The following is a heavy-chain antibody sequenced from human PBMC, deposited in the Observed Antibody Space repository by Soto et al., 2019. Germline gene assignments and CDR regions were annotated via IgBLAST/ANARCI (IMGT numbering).Heavy chain of an antibody. D-gene: IGHD6-13*01. J-gene: IGHJ4*02. Sequence: SETLSLTCTVSGGSISSYYWSWIRQPPGKGLEWIGYIYYSGSTNYNPSLKSRVTISVDTSKNQFSLKLSSVTAADTAVYYCARQDYSSSLDYWGQGTLVTVSS. CDR1: GGSISSYY. V-gene: IGHV4-59*08. CDR3: ARQDYSSSLDY. CDR2: IYYSGST.